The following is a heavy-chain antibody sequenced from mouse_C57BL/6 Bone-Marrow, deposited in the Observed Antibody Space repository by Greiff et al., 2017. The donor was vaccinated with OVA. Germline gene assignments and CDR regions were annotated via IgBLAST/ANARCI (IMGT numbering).Heavy chain of an antibody. J-gene: IGHJ2*01. CDR1: GFTFSDYG. CDR2: ISSGSSTI. CDR3: ARPSPYGSFLFDY. Sequence: EVKLMESGGGLVKPGGSLKLSCAASGFTFSDYGMHWVRQAPEKGLEWVAYISSGSSTIYYADTVKGRFTISRDNAKNTLFLQMTSLRSEDTAMYYCARPSPYGSFLFDYWGQGTTLTVSS. D-gene: IGHD1-1*01. V-gene: IGHV5-17*01.